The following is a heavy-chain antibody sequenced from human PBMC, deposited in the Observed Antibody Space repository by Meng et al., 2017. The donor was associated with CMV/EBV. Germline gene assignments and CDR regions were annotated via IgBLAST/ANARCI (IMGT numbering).Heavy chain of an antibody. CDR2: IKSKTDGGTT. Sequence: YSNAWMNWVHRAQGKVLEWVGRIKSKTDGGTTDYAAPVKGRFTISRDDSKNTLYLQMNSLKTEDTAVYYCTTVRITMVRGVPWFDPWGQGTLVTVSS. V-gene: IGHV3-15*07. CDR1: YSNAW. D-gene: IGHD3-10*01. CDR3: TTVRITMVRGVPWFDP. J-gene: IGHJ5*02.